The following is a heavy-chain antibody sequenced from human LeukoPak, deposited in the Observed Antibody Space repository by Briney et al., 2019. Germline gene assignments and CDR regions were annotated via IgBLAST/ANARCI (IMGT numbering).Heavy chain of an antibody. J-gene: IGHJ4*02. Sequence: GGSLRLSCAASGFTFSNAWMSWVRQAPGKGLEWVGRIKSKTDGGTTDYAAPVKGRFTISRDDSKNTLYLQMNSLKTEDTALYYCTRHCSAASCYFDYWGQGTLVTVSS. CDR1: GFTFSNAW. D-gene: IGHD2-15*01. CDR3: TRHCSAASCYFDY. CDR2: IKSKTDGGTT. V-gene: IGHV3-15*01.